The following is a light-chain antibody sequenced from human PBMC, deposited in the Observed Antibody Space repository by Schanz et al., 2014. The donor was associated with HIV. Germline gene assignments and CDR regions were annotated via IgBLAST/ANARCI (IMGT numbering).Light chain of an antibody. CDR2: RDD. CDR3: ATWDDSLSDLWV. V-gene: IGLV1-47*01. J-gene: IGLJ3*02. CDR1: TSNIGSNY. Sequence: SVLTQSPSASATPGQGVTISCYGSTSNIGSNYVYWYQQLPETAPRLLIYRDDQRSSGVPDRFSGSKSGTSASLAISGLRSEDEADYYCATWDDSLSDLWVFGAGTKLTVL.